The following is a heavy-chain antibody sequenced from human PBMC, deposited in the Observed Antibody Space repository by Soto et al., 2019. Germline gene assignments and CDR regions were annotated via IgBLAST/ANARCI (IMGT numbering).Heavy chain of an antibody. J-gene: IGHJ3*02. CDR3: AKDLMAGYCSGGSCYWDGAFDI. CDR1: GFTFDDYA. Sequence: GGSLRLSCAASGFTFDDYAMHWVRQAPGKGLEWVSGISWNSGSIGYADSVKGRFTISRDNAKNSLYLQMNSLRAEDTALYYCAKDLMAGYCSGGSCYWDGAFDIWGQGTMVTVSS. D-gene: IGHD2-15*01. V-gene: IGHV3-9*01. CDR2: ISWNSGSI.